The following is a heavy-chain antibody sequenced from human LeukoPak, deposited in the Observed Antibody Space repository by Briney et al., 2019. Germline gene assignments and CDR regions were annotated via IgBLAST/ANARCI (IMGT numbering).Heavy chain of an antibody. CDR1: GGSISSGGYY. CDR3: ARGAMGGANWFGP. D-gene: IGHD5-18*01. V-gene: IGHV4-31*03. J-gene: IGHJ5*02. CDR2: IYYSGST. Sequence: SETLSLTCTVSGGSISSGGYYWSWIRQHPGKGLEWIGYIYYSGSTYYNPSLKSRVTISVDTSKNQFSLRLSSVTAADTAVFYCARGAMGGANWFGPWGQGTLVTVSS.